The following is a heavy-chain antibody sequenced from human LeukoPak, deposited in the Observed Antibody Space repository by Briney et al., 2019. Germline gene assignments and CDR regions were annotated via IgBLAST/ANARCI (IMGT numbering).Heavy chain of an antibody. Sequence: ASVKVSCKASGYTFISYYMHWVRQAPGHGLEWMGIINPSGGSTSYVQKFQGRVTMTRDTSISTAYMELSRLRSDDTAVYYCARDVQEYYYDSSGYYDHWGQGTLVTVSS. J-gene: IGHJ4*02. D-gene: IGHD3-22*01. CDR2: INPSGGST. CDR3: ARDVQEYYYDSSGYYDH. V-gene: IGHV1-46*01. CDR1: GYTFISYY.